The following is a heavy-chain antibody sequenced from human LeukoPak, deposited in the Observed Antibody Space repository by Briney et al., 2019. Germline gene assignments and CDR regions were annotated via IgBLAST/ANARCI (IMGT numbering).Heavy chain of an antibody. CDR3: ARLSYDSSSWYGVVSWFDP. Sequence: PSETLSLTCTVSNYSISSGYYWGWIRQPPGKGLEWIGNIYHSGNTYYNPSLKSRVRMSVDTSENQFSLKLSSMTAADTAVYYCARLSYDSSSWYGVVSWFDPWGQGTLVTVSS. CDR2: IYHSGNT. CDR1: NYSISSGYY. V-gene: IGHV4-38-2*02. D-gene: IGHD6-13*01. J-gene: IGHJ5*02.